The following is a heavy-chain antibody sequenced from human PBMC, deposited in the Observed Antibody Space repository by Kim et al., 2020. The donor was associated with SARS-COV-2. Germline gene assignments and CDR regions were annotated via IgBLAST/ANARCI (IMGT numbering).Heavy chain of an antibody. CDR3: AKVGTHDYGDPPWFDP. CDR2: ISGNGGTT. J-gene: IGHJ5*02. Sequence: GGSLRLSCVASEFTFSNYAMSWVRQAPGKGLEWVSGISGNGGTTYYADSVKGQFTISRDNSKNTLYLQMNSLRVEDTAIYYCAKVGTHDYGDPPWFDPWGQGTRVTLPS. D-gene: IGHD4-17*01. V-gene: IGHV3-23*01. CDR1: EFTFSNYA.